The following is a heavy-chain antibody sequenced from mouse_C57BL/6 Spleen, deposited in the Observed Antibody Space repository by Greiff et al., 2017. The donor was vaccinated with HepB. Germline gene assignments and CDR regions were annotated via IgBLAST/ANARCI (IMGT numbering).Heavy chain of an antibody. D-gene: IGHD2-3*01. V-gene: IGHV1-55*01. J-gene: IGHJ3*01. CDR1: GYTFTSYW. CDR2: IYPGSGST. Sequence: QVQLQQPGAELVKPGASVKMSCKASGYTFTSYWITWVKQRPGQGLEWIGDIYPGSGSTNYNEKFKSKATLTVDTSSSTAYMQLSSLTSEDSAVYYCARESYDGYYFAWFAYWGQGTLVTVSA. CDR3: ARESYDGYYFAWFAY.